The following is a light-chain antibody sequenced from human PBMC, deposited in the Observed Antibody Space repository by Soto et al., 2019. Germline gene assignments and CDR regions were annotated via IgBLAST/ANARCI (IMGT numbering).Light chain of an antibody. Sequence: DIQMTQSPSSVSASVGDRVTITCRASQGIRSWLAWYQQKPGKAPKLLIFAASSLQSGVPSRFSGSESGTEFTLTINNLQPEDFATYYCQQSDTFPATFGGGTKV. CDR1: QGIRSW. J-gene: IGKJ4*01. V-gene: IGKV1D-12*01. CDR3: QQSDTFPAT. CDR2: AAS.